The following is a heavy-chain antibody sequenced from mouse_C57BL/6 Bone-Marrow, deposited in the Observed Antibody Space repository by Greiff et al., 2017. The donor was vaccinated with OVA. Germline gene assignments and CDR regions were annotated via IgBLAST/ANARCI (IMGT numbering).Heavy chain of an antibody. CDR2: IRNKANGYTT. V-gene: IGHV7-3*01. Sequence: EVKVVESGGGLVQPGGSLSLSCAASGFTFTDYYMSWVRQPPGQALEWLGFIRNKANGYTTEYSASVKGRFTISRDNSQSSLYLQMNARRAEDSATYYCARSAAKGRFDYWGQGTTLTVSS. D-gene: IGHD6-1*01. J-gene: IGHJ2*01. CDR3: ARSAAKGRFDY. CDR1: GFTFTDYY.